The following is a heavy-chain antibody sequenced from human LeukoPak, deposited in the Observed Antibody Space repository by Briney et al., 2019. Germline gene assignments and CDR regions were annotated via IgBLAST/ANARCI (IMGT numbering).Heavy chain of an antibody. CDR3: ARADGDRDGYNFWFDP. CDR2: TYYRPKWYN. D-gene: IGHD5-24*01. Sequence: SQTLSLTCAISGDSVSRNSAAWNWTRQSPSRGLEWLGRTYYRPKWYNDYAVSVESRITINPDTSKNQFSLQLNSVTPEDTAVYYCARADGDRDGYNFWFDPWGQGTLVTVSS. V-gene: IGHV6-1*01. J-gene: IGHJ5*02. CDR1: GDSVSRNSAA.